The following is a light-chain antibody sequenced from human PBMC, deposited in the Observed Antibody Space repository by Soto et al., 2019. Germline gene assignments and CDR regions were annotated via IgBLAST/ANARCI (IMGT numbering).Light chain of an antibody. CDR3: QQYNNWTQ. Sequence: EIVMTQSPATLSVSPGERATLSCRASQRVSSNLAWYQQKPGQAPRLLIYGASTRATGIPTRFSGSVAGTEFTLTISSLQSEDCAVYYCQQYNNWTQFGQVTKVVIK. CDR1: QRVSSN. CDR2: GAS. V-gene: IGKV3-15*01. J-gene: IGKJ1*01.